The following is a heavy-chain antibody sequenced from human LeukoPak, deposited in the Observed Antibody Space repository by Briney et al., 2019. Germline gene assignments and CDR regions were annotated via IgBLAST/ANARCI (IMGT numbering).Heavy chain of an antibody. D-gene: IGHD2-2*01. CDR3: AREWKYCRSTSCGYYFDY. CDR1: GGTFSTYA. V-gene: IGHV1-69*13. J-gene: IGHJ4*02. Sequence: SVKVSCKASGGTFSTYAINWVRQAPGQGLEWVGGLIPNFGTPNYAWKFRDRVTITADESTRTAYMELRNLRSDDTAVYYCAREWKYCRSTSCGYYFDYWDQGTLVTVSS. CDR2: LIPNFGTP.